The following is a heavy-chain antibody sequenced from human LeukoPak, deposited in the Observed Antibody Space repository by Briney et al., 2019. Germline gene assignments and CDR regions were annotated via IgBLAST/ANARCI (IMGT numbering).Heavy chain of an antibody. CDR2: IYHGGST. V-gene: IGHV4-38-2*01. Sequence: SETLSLTCAMSGYSISSGYYWGWVRQPPGKGLEWIGIIYHGGSTYFNPSLKSRVTISVDTSKNHLSLKVSSVTAADTAVYYCARLGARNAFDIWGQGTVVTVSS. CDR3: ARLGARNAFDI. CDR1: GYSISSGYY. J-gene: IGHJ3*02.